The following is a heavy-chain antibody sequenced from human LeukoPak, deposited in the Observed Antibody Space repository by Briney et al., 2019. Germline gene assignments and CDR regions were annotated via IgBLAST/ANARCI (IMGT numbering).Heavy chain of an antibody. CDR1: GGSISSYY. D-gene: IGHD1-26*01. V-gene: IGHV4-59*08. CDR3: ARHSIVGATYYYMDV. CDR2: ISYSGST. Sequence: PSETLSLTCTVSGGSISSYYWSWIRQPPGKGLEWIGYISYSGSTNYNPSLKSRVTISVDTSKNQFSLKLSSVTAADTAVYYCARHSIVGATYYYMDVWGKGTTVTVSS. J-gene: IGHJ6*03.